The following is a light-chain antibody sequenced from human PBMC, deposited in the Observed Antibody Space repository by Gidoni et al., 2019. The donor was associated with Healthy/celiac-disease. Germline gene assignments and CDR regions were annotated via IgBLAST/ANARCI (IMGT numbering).Light chain of an antibody. Sequence: NFMLTQPHSVSESPRKTVTISCTRSRGSIASNYVQWYQPRPGNAPTTVIYEDNQRPSGVPDRFSGSIDSSSNSASLTISGLKTEDEADYYCQSYDSSNQVFGGGTKLTVL. CDR2: EDN. V-gene: IGLV6-57*03. CDR3: QSYDSSNQV. CDR1: RGSIASNY. J-gene: IGLJ3*02.